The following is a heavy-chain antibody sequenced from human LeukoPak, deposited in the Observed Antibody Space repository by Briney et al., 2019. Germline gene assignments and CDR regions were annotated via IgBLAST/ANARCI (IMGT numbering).Heavy chain of an antibody. Sequence: SETPSLTCTVSGGSISSSSYYWSRIRQPPGKGLEWIGYIYYSGSTSYNPSLKSRVTISVDTSESHLSLKLSSVTAADTAVYYCARSISSTSCYTCYFDYWGQGTLVTVSS. CDR2: IYYSGST. D-gene: IGHD2-2*02. J-gene: IGHJ4*02. V-gene: IGHV4-61*03. CDR3: ARSISSTSCYTCYFDY. CDR1: GGSISSSSYY.